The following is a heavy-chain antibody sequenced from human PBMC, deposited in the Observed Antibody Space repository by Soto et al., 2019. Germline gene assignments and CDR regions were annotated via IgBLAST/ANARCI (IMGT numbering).Heavy chain of an antibody. V-gene: IGHV1-46*01. CDR2: INPSGGST. CDR1: GYTFTSYY. J-gene: IGHJ5*02. CDR3: ARVKARNLTHFDP. Sequence: ASVKVSCKASGYTFTSYYMHWVRQAPGQGLGWMGMINPSGGSTSYAQKFQGRVTMTRDTSTSTVYMELSSLRSEDTAVYYCARVKARNLTHFDPWGQGTLVTVSS.